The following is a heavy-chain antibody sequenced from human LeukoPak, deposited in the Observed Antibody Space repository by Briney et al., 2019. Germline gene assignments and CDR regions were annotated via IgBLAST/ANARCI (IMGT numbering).Heavy chain of an antibody. J-gene: IGHJ4*02. CDR3: ARGWHSGSGSYDY. CDR2: ICDDASYK. D-gene: IGHD3-10*01. V-gene: IGHV3-33*01. CDR1: GFTFSRYG. Sequence: GGSMRLSWAAFGFTFSRYGMHWDRQAPGKGLEWVGVICDDASYKHYPESVNGLFTISSDNSKNTLDLQMSSLRAEDTAVYYCARGWHSGSGSYDYWGQGTLVTVSS.